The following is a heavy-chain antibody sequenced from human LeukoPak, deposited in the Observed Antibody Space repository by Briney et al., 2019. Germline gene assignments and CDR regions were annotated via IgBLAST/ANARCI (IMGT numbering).Heavy chain of an antibody. V-gene: IGHV3-33*01. CDR1: GFSVTSYV. Sequence: HPGGSLRLSCAASGFSVTSYVMHWVRQAPGKGLEWVAVLWDDGSNKNYTDSVKGRFIISRDSSKNTLHLQMNSLRAEDTGVYYCARLHRDAYNFLWGQGTLVTVFS. J-gene: IGHJ4*02. CDR2: LWDDGSNK. CDR3: ARLHRDAYNFL. D-gene: IGHD5-24*01.